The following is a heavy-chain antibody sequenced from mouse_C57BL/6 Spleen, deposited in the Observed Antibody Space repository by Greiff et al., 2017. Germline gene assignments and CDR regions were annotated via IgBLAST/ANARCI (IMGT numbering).Heavy chain of an antibody. CDR2: IYPGSGST. CDR3: ARAYYSNYGGYYFDY. V-gene: IGHV1-55*01. CDR1: GYTFTSYW. Sequence: QVQLQQPGAELVKPGASVKMSCKASGYTFTSYWITWVKQRPGQGLEWIGDIYPGSGSTNYNEKFKSKATLTVDTPSSTAYMQLSSLTSEDSAVYYCARAYYSNYGGYYFDYWGQGTTLTVSS. J-gene: IGHJ2*01. D-gene: IGHD2-5*01.